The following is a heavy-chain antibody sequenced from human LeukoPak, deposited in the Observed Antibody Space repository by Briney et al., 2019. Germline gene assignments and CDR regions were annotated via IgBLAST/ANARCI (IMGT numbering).Heavy chain of an antibody. D-gene: IGHD6-19*01. CDR2: ISGSGGST. CDR1: GFTISSYA. V-gene: IGHV3-23*01. CDR3: AKSNVVAGSAGH. J-gene: IGHJ1*01. Sequence: PGGSLRLSCAASGFTISSYAMTWIRQAPGKGLEWVSTISGSGGSTFYAASVKGRFDISRDNSENTLYLQMNSLRAEDMAIYYCAKSNVVAGSAGHWGQGTLVTVS.